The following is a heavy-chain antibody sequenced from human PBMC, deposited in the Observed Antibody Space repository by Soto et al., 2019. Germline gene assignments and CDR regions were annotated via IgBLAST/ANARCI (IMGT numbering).Heavy chain of an antibody. CDR3: AKGVAGWYYFDY. V-gene: IGHV3-9*01. D-gene: IGHD3-3*01. CDR1: GFTFDDYA. CDR2: LSWNVGSI. Sequence: EVQLVESGGGLVQPGRSLRLSCAASGFTFDDYAMHWVRQAPGTGLEWVSGLSWNVGSIAYADSVKGRFTISRDNAKNSLYLQVNSLRAEDTALYDCAKGVAGWYYFDYWGQGTLVTVSS. J-gene: IGHJ4*02.